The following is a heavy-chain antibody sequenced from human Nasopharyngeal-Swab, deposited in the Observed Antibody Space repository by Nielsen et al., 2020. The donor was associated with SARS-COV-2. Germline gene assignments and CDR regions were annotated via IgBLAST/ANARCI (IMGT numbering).Heavy chain of an antibody. J-gene: IGHJ4*02. CDR3: ARHDYGENY. Sequence: GESLKISCAASGFTFSSYAMHWVRQAPGKGLVWVSRINSDRSSTSYADSVKGRFTISRDNAKNTLYLQMNSLRAEDTAVYYCARHDYGENYWGQGTLVTVSS. CDR1: GFTFSSYA. CDR2: INSDRSST. D-gene: IGHD4-17*01. V-gene: IGHV3-74*01.